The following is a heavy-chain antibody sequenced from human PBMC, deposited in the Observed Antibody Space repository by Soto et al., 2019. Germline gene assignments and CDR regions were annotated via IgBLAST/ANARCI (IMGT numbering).Heavy chain of an antibody. V-gene: IGHV3-33*05. CDR1: GFTFRSYV. Sequence: QVQLVESGGGVVQPGTSLRLSCVGSGFTFRSYVIHWVRQAPGKGLEWVALTSYDGSNNFYGDCVKGRFTISRDNSRNTVELQMDSLRLEDTALYYCARWGTTGGLDVWSQGSLVSVSS. CDR2: TSYDGSNN. J-gene: IGHJ4*02. CDR3: ARWGTTGGLDV. D-gene: IGHD3-16*01.